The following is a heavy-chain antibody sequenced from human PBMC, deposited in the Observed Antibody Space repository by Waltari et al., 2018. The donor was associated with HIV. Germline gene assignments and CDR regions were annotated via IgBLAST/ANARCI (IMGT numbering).Heavy chain of an antibody. CDR2: IYYSGST. J-gene: IGHJ4*02. V-gene: IGHV4-59*01. Sequence: QVQLQESGPGLVKPSEPLSLTCTVSGDPITGYYWSWVRQPPGKGLEWIGHIYYSGSTTYNPSLKSRVTISVDTSKNQLSLKLSSVTAADTAVFYCARHYNFWSGYYGALEYWGQGALVTVSS. D-gene: IGHD3-3*01. CDR1: GDPITGYY. CDR3: ARHYNFWSGYYGALEY.